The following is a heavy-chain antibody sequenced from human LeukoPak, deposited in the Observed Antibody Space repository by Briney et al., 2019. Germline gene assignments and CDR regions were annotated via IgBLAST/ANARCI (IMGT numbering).Heavy chain of an antibody. Sequence: VSVKVSCKASGYTFIGYYLHWVRQAPGQGLEWMGWINPHNGDTNYAQKFQGRVTMTRDTSITTAYMELSRLKSGDTAVYYCATVRDIVVGGGPYYFDYWGQGTLVTVSS. J-gene: IGHJ4*02. CDR2: INPHNGDT. CDR1: GYTFIGYY. CDR3: ATVRDIVVGGGPYYFDY. V-gene: IGHV1-2*02. D-gene: IGHD2-15*01.